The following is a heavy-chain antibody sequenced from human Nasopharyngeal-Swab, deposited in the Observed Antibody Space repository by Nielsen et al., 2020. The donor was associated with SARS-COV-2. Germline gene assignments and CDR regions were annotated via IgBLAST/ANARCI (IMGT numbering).Heavy chain of an antibody. J-gene: IGHJ6*02. D-gene: IGHD3-3*01. V-gene: IGHV4-31*03. Sequence: SETLSLTCTVSGGSISSGGYCWSWIRQHPGKGLEWIGYIYYSGSTYYNPSLKSRVTISVDTSKNQFSLKLSSVTAADTAVYYCARGATIFGVVAYGMDVWGQGTTVTVSS. CDR1: GGSISSGGYC. CDR2: IYYSGST. CDR3: ARGATIFGVVAYGMDV.